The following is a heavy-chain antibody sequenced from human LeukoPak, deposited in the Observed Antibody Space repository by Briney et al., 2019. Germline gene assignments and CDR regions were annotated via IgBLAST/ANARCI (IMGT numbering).Heavy chain of an antibody. J-gene: IGHJ4*02. CDR1: GFTFSTYA. CDR3: AREYRSGWYDY. D-gene: IGHD6-19*01. V-gene: IGHV3-30-3*01. CDR2: ISYDGSNK. Sequence: PGGSLRLSCVVSGFTFSTYAMSWVRQAPGKGLEWVAVISYDGSNKYYADSVKGRFTISRDNSKNTLYLQMNSLRAEDTAVYYCAREYRSGWYDYWGQGTLVTVSS.